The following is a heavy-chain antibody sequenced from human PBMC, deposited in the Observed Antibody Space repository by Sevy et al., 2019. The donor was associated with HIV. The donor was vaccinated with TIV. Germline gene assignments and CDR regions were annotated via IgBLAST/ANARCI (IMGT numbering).Heavy chain of an antibody. CDR1: GFTFEDSA. CDR2: IGWNSATR. V-gene: IGHV3-9*01. D-gene: IGHD6-19*01. CDR3: AKDTSRVVAGTGYFDY. Sequence: SLRLSCAASGFTFEDSAMHWVRQAPGKGLEWVSGIGWNSATRGYADSVKGRFTISRDNAKNSLYLQMNSLRTEDTALYYCAKDTSRVVAGTGYFDYWGQGTLVTVSS. J-gene: IGHJ4*02.